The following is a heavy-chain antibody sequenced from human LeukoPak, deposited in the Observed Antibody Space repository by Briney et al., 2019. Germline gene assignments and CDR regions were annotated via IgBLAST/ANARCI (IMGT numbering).Heavy chain of an antibody. CDR1: GFAFSSYW. CDR2: IKQDGSEK. J-gene: IGHJ6*03. Sequence: PGGSLRLSCAASGFAFSSYWMSWVRQAPGKGLEWVANIKQDGSEKYYVDSVKGRFTFSRDNAKNSLYLQMNSLRAEDTAVYYCARVAQRYYIFWSGSYAYYYYYYMDVWGKGTTVTVSS. D-gene: IGHD3-3*01. CDR3: ARVAQRYYIFWSGSYAYYYYYYMDV. V-gene: IGHV3-7*01.